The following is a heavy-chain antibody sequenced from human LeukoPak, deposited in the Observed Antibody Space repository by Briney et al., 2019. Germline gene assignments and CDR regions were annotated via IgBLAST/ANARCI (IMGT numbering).Heavy chain of an antibody. Sequence: ASVKVSCKASGYTFTNYAMHWVRQAPGQRLEWMGWSNPGSGYTKYSEDFQGRVIITRDTTANTAYMELSSLRSEDMAVYYCARLYSSSSSVNYFDYWGQGTLVTVSS. CDR1: GYTFTNYA. CDR2: SNPGSGYT. CDR3: ARLYSSSSSVNYFDY. D-gene: IGHD6-6*01. V-gene: IGHV1-3*02. J-gene: IGHJ4*02.